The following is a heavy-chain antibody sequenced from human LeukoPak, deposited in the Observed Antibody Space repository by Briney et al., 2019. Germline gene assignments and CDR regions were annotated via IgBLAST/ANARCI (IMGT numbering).Heavy chain of an antibody. V-gene: IGHV1-2*02. J-gene: IGHJ4*02. D-gene: IGHD3-10*01. CDR3: ARAKPKNMVRGLIMRRESRYYFDY. CDR1: GYTFTGYY. CDR2: INPNSGGT. Sequence: ASVKVSCKASGYTFTGYYMHWVRQAPGQGLEWMGWINPNSGGTNYAQKFQGRVPMTRDTSISTAYMELSRLRSDDTAVDYCARAKPKNMVRGLIMRRESRYYFDYWGQGTLVTVSS.